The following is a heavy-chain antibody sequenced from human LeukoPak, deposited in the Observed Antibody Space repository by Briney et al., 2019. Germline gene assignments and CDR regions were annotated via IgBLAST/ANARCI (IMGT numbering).Heavy chain of an antibody. CDR2: INPNSGGT. J-gene: IGHJ5*02. CDR3: ARDCDILTRNWFDP. V-gene: IGHV1-2*02. Sequence: GASVKVSCKASGYTFTGYYMHWVRQAPGQGLEWMGWINPNSGGTNYAQKFQGRVTMTRDTSISTAYMELSRLRSDDTAVYYCARDCDILTRNWFDPWGQGTLVTVSS. CDR1: GYTFTGYY. D-gene: IGHD3-9*01.